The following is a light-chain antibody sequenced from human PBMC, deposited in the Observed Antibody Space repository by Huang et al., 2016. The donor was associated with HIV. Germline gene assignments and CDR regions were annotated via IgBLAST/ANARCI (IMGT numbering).Light chain of an antibody. V-gene: IGKV1-5*03. Sequence: DIQMTQSLSTLSASVGDRVTITCRASQSISSWLAWYQQQPGKAPRLLIYKASRLTSGVPARFSGSGSGTQFTLTISSLQPDYFATYYCQQFNSYYTFGQETKLDIK. J-gene: IGKJ2*01. CDR1: QSISSW. CDR2: KAS. CDR3: QQFNSYYT.